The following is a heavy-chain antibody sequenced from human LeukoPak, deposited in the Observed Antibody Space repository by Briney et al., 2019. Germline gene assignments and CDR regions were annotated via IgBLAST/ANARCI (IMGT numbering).Heavy chain of an antibody. Sequence: ASVKVSCKASGYTFTGYYMHWVRQAPGQGLEWMGWMNPNSGNTGYAQKFQGRVTMTTDTSTSTAYMELRSLRSDDTAVYYCARDRDLWFGELSGWFDPWGQGTLVTVSS. CDR2: MNPNSGNT. V-gene: IGHV1-8*02. CDR3: ARDRDLWFGELSGWFDP. CDR1: GYTFTGYY. J-gene: IGHJ5*02. D-gene: IGHD3-10*01.